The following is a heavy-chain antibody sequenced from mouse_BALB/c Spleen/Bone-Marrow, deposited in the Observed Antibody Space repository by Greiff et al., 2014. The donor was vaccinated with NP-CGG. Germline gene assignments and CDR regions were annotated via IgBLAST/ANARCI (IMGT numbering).Heavy chain of an antibody. V-gene: IGHV1-61*01. J-gene: IGHJ3*01. Sequence: VQLVESGTEVVRPGASVKLSCKASGYSFTTYWMNWVKQRPGQGLEWIGIIHPSDSETRLNQKFKDKATLTVDKSSSTAYMQLNSPTSEDSAVYYCAREKVYYGISWFAYWGQGTLVTVSA. CDR3: AREKVYYGISWFAY. CDR2: IHPSDSET. D-gene: IGHD2-1*01. CDR1: GYSFTTYW.